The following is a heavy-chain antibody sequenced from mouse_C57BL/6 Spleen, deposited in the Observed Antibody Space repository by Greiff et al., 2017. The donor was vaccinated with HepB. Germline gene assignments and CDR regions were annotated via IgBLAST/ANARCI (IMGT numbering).Heavy chain of an antibody. D-gene: IGHD2-4*01. V-gene: IGHV1-69*01. CDR3: ARYYDYVLDY. J-gene: IGHJ2*01. CDR2: IDPSDSYT. Sequence: QVQLQQPGAELVMPGASVKLSCKASGYTFTSYWIHWVKQRPGQGLEWIGEIDPSDSYTNYNQKFKGKSTLTVDKSSSTAYMQLSSLTSEDSAVYYCARYYDYVLDYWGQGTTLTVSS. CDR1: GYTFTSYW.